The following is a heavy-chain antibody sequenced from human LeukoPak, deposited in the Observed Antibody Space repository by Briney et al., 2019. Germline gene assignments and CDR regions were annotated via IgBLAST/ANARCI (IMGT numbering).Heavy chain of an antibody. D-gene: IGHD3-22*01. Sequence: GGSLRLSCAASGSTFSTYAMNWVRQAPGKGLEWVSVISASGADTYYADSVKGRFTISRDNSKGTLFLQMNSLRAEDTAVYYCAKYDSFDHYYDSGGRFDFWGQGTLVTVSS. V-gene: IGHV3-23*01. CDR2: ISASGADT. CDR1: GSTFSTYA. J-gene: IGHJ4*02. CDR3: AKYDSFDHYYDSGGRFDF.